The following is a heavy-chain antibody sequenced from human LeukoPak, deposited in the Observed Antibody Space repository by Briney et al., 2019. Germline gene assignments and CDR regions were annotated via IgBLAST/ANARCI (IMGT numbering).Heavy chain of an antibody. J-gene: IGHJ5*02. CDR1: GYTFTSYY. D-gene: IGHD6-13*01. V-gene: IGHV1-46*01. CDR3: ARRCRETIAAAGTHNWFDP. Sequence: ASVNVSCKASGYTFTSYYMHWVRQAPGQGLEWMGIINPSGGSTSYAQKFQGRVTMTRDTSTSTVYMELSSLRSEDTAVYYCARRCRETIAAAGTHNWFDPWGQGTLVTVSS. CDR2: INPSGGST.